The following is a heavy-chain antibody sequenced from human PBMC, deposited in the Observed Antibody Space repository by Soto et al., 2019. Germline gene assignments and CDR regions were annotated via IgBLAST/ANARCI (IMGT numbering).Heavy chain of an antibody. D-gene: IGHD3-10*01. Sequence: QVQLQQWGAGLLKPSETLSLTCAVYGGSFSGYYWSWIRQPPGKGLEWIGEINHSGSTNYNPSLKRRVTLSVDTSTDQFSLELSSVTAADTAVEYCARVMRPNKVRGGGYYYLDVWGKGTTVTVSS. V-gene: IGHV4-34*01. CDR1: GGSFSGYY. CDR2: INHSGST. CDR3: ARVMRPNKVRGGGYYYLDV. J-gene: IGHJ6*03.